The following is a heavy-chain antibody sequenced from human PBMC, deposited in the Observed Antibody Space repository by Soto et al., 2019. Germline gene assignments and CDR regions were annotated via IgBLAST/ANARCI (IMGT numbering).Heavy chain of an antibody. CDR1: GGTFSSYA. CDR2: IIPIFGTA. Sequence: SVKVSCKASGGTFSSYAISWVRQAPGQGLEWMGGIIPIFGTANYAQKFQGRVTITADESTSTAYMELSSLRSEDTAVYYCVEEDSVVTAIPPGQYYYYYGMDVWGQGTTVTVSS. J-gene: IGHJ6*02. D-gene: IGHD2-21*02. CDR3: VEEDSVVTAIPPGQYYYYYGMDV. V-gene: IGHV1-69*13.